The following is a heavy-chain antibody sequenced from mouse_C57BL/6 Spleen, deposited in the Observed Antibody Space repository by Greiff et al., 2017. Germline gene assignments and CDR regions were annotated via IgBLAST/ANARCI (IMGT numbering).Heavy chain of an antibody. V-gene: IGHV1-82*01. CDR1: GYAFSSSW. CDR2: IYPGDGDT. Sequence: QVQLQQSGPELVKPGASVKISCKASGYAFSSSWMNWVKQRPGKGLEWIGRIYPGDGDTNYNWKFKGKATLTADKSSSTAYMRLSSLTSEDSAVCICATQTAHATSGFAYWGHGTLVSVAA. J-gene: IGHJ3*01. CDR3: ATQTAHATSGFAY. D-gene: IGHD3-2*02.